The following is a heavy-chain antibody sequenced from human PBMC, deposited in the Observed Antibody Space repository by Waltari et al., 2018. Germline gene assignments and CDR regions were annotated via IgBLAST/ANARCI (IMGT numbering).Heavy chain of an antibody. CDR3: ARGGLRFLEWLLRGAWFDP. J-gene: IGHJ5*02. V-gene: IGHV4-34*01. CDR2: INHSGST. Sequence: QVQLQQWGAGLLKPSETLSVTCAVYGGSFSGYYWSWIRQPPGKGLEWSGEINHSGSTNYNPSLKSRVTIAVDTSKNQFSLKLSSVTAADTAVYYCARGGLRFLEWLLRGAWFDPWGQGTLVTVSS. D-gene: IGHD3-3*01. CDR1: GGSFSGYY.